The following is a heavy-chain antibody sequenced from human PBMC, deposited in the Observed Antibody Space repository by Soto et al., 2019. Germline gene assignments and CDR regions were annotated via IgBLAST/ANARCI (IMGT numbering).Heavy chain of an antibody. Sequence: PSETLSLTCSVSGGSVRSGSYYWTWIRQPTGKGLEWIGYIYKSGTTNYNASLKSRVTISIDTSKNQFFLKLNSVTAADSAVYYCARASSGRHDYWGQGTLVTVSS. D-gene: IGHD3-22*01. CDR2: IYKSGTT. J-gene: IGHJ4*02. V-gene: IGHV4-61*01. CDR1: GGSVRSGSYY. CDR3: ARASSGRHDY.